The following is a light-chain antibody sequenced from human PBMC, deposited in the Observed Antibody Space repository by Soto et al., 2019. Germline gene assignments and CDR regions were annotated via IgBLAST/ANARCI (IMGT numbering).Light chain of an antibody. V-gene: IGKV1-33*01. CDR3: QQYHNLPIT. CDR2: DAS. CDR1: QDISSS. Sequence: IQVTQSPSSLSASVGDRVTITCQASQDISSSLNWYQQKPGKAPKLLIYDASNLERGVPSRFSRSGSATDFTFSTSSLQHEDNRAYYCQQYHNLPITFGQGTRVEIK. J-gene: IGKJ5*01.